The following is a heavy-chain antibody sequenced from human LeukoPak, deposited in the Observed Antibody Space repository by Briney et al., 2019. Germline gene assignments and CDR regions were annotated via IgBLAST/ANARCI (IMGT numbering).Heavy chain of an antibody. D-gene: IGHD6-13*01. V-gene: IGHV3-74*01. Sequence: GGPLRLSCAASGFTFSGYWMHWVRQAPGKGLIWVSRLNTDGRTTNYADFVKGRFTISRDNARNTLYLQMNSLRPDDTAVYYCVRGTIAVGGTDYWGQGTLVTVSS. CDR2: LNTDGRTT. CDR1: GFTFSGYW. CDR3: VRGTIAVGGTDY. J-gene: IGHJ4*02.